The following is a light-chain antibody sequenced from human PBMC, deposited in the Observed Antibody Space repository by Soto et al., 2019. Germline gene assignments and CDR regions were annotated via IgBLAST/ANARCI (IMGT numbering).Light chain of an antibody. CDR2: GVS. CDR3: GQFVSSPPRT. V-gene: IGKV3-20*01. CDR1: QSVSSAF. Sequence: EIVLTQSPGTLSLSPGEKATLSCRASQSVSSAFLAWYQQKPGQAPRLLIYGVSNRATGIPDRFSGSGSGKDFILTISRLEPEDFALYYCGQFVSSPPRTFG. J-gene: IGKJ1*01.